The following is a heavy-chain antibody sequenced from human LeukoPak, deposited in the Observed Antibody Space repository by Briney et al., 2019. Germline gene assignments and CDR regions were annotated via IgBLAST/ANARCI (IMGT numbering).Heavy chain of an antibody. D-gene: IGHD2-2*01. J-gene: IGHJ4*02. CDR2: INQDGSKK. CDR3: ARDHAYRADY. CDR1: GFTFSNDW. V-gene: IGHV3-7*01. Sequence: TGGSLRLSCAASGFTFSNDWRCWVRQPPGKGLEWVADINQDGSKKYYADSVKGRFTISRDNANNSLYLQMSSLTAEDTAIYYCARDHAYRADYWGQGTLVTVSS.